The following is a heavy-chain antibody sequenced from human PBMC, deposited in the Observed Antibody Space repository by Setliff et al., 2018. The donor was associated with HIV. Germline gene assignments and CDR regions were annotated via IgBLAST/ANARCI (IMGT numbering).Heavy chain of an antibody. Sequence: ASVKVSCKASGYTFTSYAMHWVRQAPGQRLEWMGWINAGNGNTKYSQKFQGRVTITRDTSASTAYMELSSLRSEDTAVYYCASGLPCGGDCHPFDYWGQGTLVTVSS. CDR2: INAGNGNT. CDR1: GYTFTSYA. CDR3: ASGLPCGGDCHPFDY. D-gene: IGHD2-21*02. V-gene: IGHV1-3*01. J-gene: IGHJ4*02.